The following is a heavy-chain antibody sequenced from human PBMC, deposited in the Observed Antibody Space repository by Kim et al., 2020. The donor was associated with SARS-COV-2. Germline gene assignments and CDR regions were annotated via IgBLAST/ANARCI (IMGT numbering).Heavy chain of an antibody. Sequence: SVKGRFTISRDNSKNTLYLQMNSLRAEDTAVYYCAKSGSGRFGPAEYFQHWGQGTLVTVSS. V-gene: IGHV3-23*01. D-gene: IGHD3-10*01. J-gene: IGHJ1*01. CDR3: AKSGSGRFGPAEYFQH.